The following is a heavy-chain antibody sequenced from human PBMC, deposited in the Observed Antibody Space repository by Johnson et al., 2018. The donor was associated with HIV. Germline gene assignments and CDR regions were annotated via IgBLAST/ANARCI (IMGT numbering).Heavy chain of an antibody. J-gene: IGHJ3*02. Sequence: VQLVESGGGVVQPGGSLRLSCAASGFTFSRYWMHWVRQAPGKGLVWVSHFNTDGSSTSYADSVKGRFTISRDNAKNTLYLQMNSLRAEDTAVYYCASGGSRYSGSYLSDAFDIWGQGTMVTVSS. D-gene: IGHD1-26*01. CDR1: GFTFSRYW. CDR2: FNTDGSST. V-gene: IGHV3-74*01. CDR3: ASGGSRYSGSYLSDAFDI.